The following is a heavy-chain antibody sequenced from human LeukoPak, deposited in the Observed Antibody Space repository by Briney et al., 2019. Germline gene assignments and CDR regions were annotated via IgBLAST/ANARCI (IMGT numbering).Heavy chain of an antibody. D-gene: IGHD2-21*02. J-gene: IGHJ2*01. CDR3: ARLIVVVTGRMYFDL. CDR1: GYSFTSQW. Sequence: GESLKISCKGSGYSFTSQWIGWVRQMPGKGLEWMGIISPRDSDTRYSPSFQGQVTISADKSISTAYLQRSSLRASDTAMYYCARLIVVVTGRMYFDLWGRGTLVTVSS. CDR2: ISPRDSDT. V-gene: IGHV5-51*01.